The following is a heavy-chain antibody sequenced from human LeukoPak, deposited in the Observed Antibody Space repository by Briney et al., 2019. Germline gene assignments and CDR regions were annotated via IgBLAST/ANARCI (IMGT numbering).Heavy chain of an antibody. V-gene: IGHV4-59*11. D-gene: IGHD5-12*01. J-gene: IGHJ5*02. Sequence: PSETLSLTCNVSGGFMSGHYWTWIRQPPGKGLEWIGCILSSGSTNYNPSLKSRVTISVDTSENQFSLSLRSVTAADTAVYYCARAVSGSDYWFDPWGQGTLVTVSS. CDR2: ILSSGST. CDR3: ARAVSGSDYWFDP. CDR1: GGFMSGHY.